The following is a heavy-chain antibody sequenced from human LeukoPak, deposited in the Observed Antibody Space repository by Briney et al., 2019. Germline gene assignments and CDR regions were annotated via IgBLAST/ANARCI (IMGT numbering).Heavy chain of an antibody. CDR3: ARGQGSGSSWAFDY. V-gene: IGHV4-59*01. Sequence: SETLSLTCSVSGDSLSSYSWSWIRQPPGKGLERIGYIHYSESTTYNPSLKSRVTISADPSKHQLSLSLSSVTAADTAVYYCARGQGSGSSWAFDYWGQGTLVTVSS. J-gene: IGHJ4*02. CDR2: IHYSEST. CDR1: GDSLSSYS. D-gene: IGHD1-26*01.